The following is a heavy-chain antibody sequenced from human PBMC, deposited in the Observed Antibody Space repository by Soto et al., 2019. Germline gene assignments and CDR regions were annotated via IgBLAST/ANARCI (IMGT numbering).Heavy chain of an antibody. J-gene: IGHJ4*02. CDR2: ISPMFGAA. V-gene: IGHV1-69*19. CDR1: GGTFNTYA. Sequence: QVQLVQSGAEMKKPGSSVKVSCQSSGGTFNTYAMNWVRQAPGQGPEWMGDISPMFGAANYAPKFQGRVTMTADESTGTSYMQVSSLMSEDTALYFCAREVQVHTPAFVYWGQGTLVTVSS. D-gene: IGHD3-10*01. CDR3: AREVQVHTPAFVY.